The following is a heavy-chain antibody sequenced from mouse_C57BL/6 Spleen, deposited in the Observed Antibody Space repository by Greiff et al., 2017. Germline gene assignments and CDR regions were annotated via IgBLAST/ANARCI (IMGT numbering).Heavy chain of an antibody. CDR1: GFTFSDYG. V-gene: IGHV5-17*01. CDR2: ISSGSSTL. CDR3: ARPITTVEGYAMDC. Sequence: EVKLMESGGGLVKPGGSLKLSCAASGFTFSDYGMHWVRQAPEKGLEWVAYISSGSSTLYYAATVKGRFTISRDNAKNTLFLQMTSLRSEDTAMYYCARPITTVEGYAMDCWGQGTSVTVSS. J-gene: IGHJ4*01. D-gene: IGHD1-1*01.